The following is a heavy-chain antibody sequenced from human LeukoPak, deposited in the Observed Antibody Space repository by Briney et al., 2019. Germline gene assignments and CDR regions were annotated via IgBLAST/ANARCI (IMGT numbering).Heavy chain of an antibody. CDR2: FDPEDGET. CDR1: GYTLTELS. J-gene: IGHJ4*02. CDR3: ATGPRSPYVLLWFGDKKAINY. V-gene: IGHV1-24*01. D-gene: IGHD3-10*01. Sequence: GASVKVSCKVSGYTLTELSMHWVRQAPGKGLEWMGGFDPEDGETIYAQKFQGRVTMTEDTSTDTAYMELSSLRSEDTAVYYCATGPRSPYVLLWFGDKKAINYWGQGTLVTVSS.